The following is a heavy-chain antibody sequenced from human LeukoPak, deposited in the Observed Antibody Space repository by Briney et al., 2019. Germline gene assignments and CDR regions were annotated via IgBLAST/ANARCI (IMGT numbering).Heavy chain of an antibody. CDR3: AHSSYDYVWGSYRLLRFDY. D-gene: IGHD3-16*02. V-gene: IGHV2-5*02. Sequence: SGPTLVNPTQTLTLTCTFSGFSLSTSGVGVGWIRLPPGKALEWLGLIYWDDDKRYSPSLKSRLTITKDTSKNQVVLTMTNMDPVDTATYYCAHSSYDYVWGSYRLLRFDYWGQGTLVTVSS. J-gene: IGHJ4*02. CDR1: GFSLSTSGVG. CDR2: IYWDDDK.